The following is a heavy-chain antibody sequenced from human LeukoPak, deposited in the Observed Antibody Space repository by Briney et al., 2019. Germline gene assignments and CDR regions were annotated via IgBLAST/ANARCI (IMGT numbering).Heavy chain of an antibody. Sequence: SVKVSCKASGGTFSSYAISWVRQAPGQGLEWMGRIIPIFGTANYAQKFQGRVTMTRNTSISTAYMELSSLRSEDTAVYYCARFYYDSSGYPDYWGQGTLVTVSS. CDR2: IIPIFGTA. V-gene: IGHV1-69*05. J-gene: IGHJ4*02. D-gene: IGHD3-22*01. CDR3: ARFYYDSSGYPDY. CDR1: GGTFSSYA.